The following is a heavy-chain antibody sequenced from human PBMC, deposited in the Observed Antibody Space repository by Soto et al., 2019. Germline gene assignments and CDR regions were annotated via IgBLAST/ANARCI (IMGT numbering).Heavy chain of an antibody. Sequence: EVQLLESGGGLVQPGGSLRLSCAASGFTFSSYAMSWVRQAPGKGLEWVSAITGSGGSTYYADSVKGRFTISRDKSQNTLYREMNSLRAEDTAVYYCAKDFEDPYYYYGMDVWGQGTTVTVSS. CDR2: ITGSGGST. V-gene: IGHV3-23*01. CDR3: AKDFEDPYYYYGMDV. J-gene: IGHJ6*02. CDR1: GFTFSSYA. D-gene: IGHD3-9*01.